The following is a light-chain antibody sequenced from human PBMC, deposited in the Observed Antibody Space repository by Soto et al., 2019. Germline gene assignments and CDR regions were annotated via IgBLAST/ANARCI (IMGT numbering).Light chain of an antibody. Sequence: IVLTQSPATLSVSPGERATLSCRASQSVSSLLAWYQQKPRQAPRLLIYDTSTRATGIPARFSGSGSGTDFTLTISSLQSEDFAMYYCQQYGGAPFTFGPGTRV. CDR3: QQYGGAPFT. J-gene: IGKJ3*01. CDR2: DTS. CDR1: QSVSSL. V-gene: IGKV3-15*01.